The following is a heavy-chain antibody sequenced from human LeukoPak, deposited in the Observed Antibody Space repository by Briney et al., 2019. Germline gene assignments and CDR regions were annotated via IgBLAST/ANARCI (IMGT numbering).Heavy chain of an antibody. CDR3: ATDPSFSGWYSVFSSSNYYYMDV. Sequence: PGGSLRPSCAASGFRFSSYAMSWVRQAPGKGLEWVSTISGSGGSTYYADSVKGRFTISRDNSKNTLYLQMNSLRAEDTAVYYCATDPSFSGWYSVFSSSNYYYMDVWGKGTTVTISS. CDR2: ISGSGGST. J-gene: IGHJ6*03. V-gene: IGHV3-23*01. D-gene: IGHD6-19*01. CDR1: GFRFSSYA.